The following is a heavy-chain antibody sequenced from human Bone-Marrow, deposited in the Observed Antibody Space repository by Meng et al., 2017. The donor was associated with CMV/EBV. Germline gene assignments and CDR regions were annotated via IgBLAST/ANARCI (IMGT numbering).Heavy chain of an antibody. CDR1: GYTFTGYL. Sequence: ASVKVSCKASGYTFTGYLMHWVRQAPGQGLEWMGWINPNTGGTKYAQRFQGRVTMTRDTSISTAYMELRRLRSDDAAVYYCARDLMRYCSSTSCYTLGYWGQGTLVTVSS. CDR3: ARDLMRYCSSTSCYTLGY. V-gene: IGHV1-2*02. D-gene: IGHD2-2*02. J-gene: IGHJ4*02. CDR2: INPNTGGT.